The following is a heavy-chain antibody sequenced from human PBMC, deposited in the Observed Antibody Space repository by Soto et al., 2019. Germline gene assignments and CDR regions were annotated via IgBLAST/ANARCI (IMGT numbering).Heavy chain of an antibody. J-gene: IGHJ6*03. CDR1: GFTFSSYA. V-gene: IGHV3-23*01. CDR3: ARRHPDYYYYYMDV. CDR2: ISGSGGST. Sequence: GGSLRLSCAASGFTFSSYAMSWVRQAPGKGLEWVSAISGSGGSTYYADSVKGRFTISRDNSKNTLYLQMNSLRAEDTAVYYCARRHPDYYYYYMDVWGKGTTVTVSS.